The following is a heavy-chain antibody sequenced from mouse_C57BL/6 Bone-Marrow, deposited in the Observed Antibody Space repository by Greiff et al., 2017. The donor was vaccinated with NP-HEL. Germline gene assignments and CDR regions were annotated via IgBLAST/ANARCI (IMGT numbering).Heavy chain of an antibody. J-gene: IGHJ3*01. CDR3: AIYYGNSFAY. CDR2: IWSGGST. Sequence: QVQLKQSGPGLVQPSQSLSITCTVSGFSLTSYGVHWVRQSPGKGLEWLGVIWSGGSTDYNAAFISRLSISKDNSKSQVFFKMNSLQADDTAIYYCAIYYGNSFAYWGQGTLVTVSA. D-gene: IGHD2-1*01. CDR1: GFSLTSYG. V-gene: IGHV2-2*01.